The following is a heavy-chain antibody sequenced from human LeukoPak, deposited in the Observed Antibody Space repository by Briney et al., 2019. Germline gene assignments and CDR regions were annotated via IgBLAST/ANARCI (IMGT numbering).Heavy chain of an antibody. J-gene: IGHJ3*02. CDR2: IYPGDSDT. V-gene: IGHV5-51*01. D-gene: IGHD3-22*01. Sequence: GESLKISCKGSGYSFTSYWIGWVRQMPGKGLEWMGIIYPGDSDTRYSPSFQGQVTISADKSISTAYLQWSSLKASDTAMYYCARNQNNYYDSSGYYFAGAFDIWGQGTMVTVSS. CDR1: GYSFTSYW. CDR3: ARNQNNYYDSSGYYFAGAFDI.